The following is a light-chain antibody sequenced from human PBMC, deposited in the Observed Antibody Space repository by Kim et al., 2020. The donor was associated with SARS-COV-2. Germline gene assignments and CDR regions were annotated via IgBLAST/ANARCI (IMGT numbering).Light chain of an antibody. CDR2: DVN. CDR3: SSYAGSNNYV. J-gene: IGLJ1*01. V-gene: IGLV2-8*01. Sequence: TVPCPEASSDVGGYDYVSWYQQHPGKAPKLMIYDVNKRPSGVPDRFSGSKSGNTASLTVSGLQAEDEADYYCSSYAGSNNYVFGTGTKVTVL. CDR1: SSDVGGYDY.